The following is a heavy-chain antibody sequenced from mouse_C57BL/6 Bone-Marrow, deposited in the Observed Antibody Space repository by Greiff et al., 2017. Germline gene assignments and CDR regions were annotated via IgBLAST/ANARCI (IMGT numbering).Heavy chain of an antibody. CDR1: GYTFTNYW. J-gene: IGHJ1*03. CDR2: IYPGGGYT. D-gene: IGHD2-2*01. CDR3: ARSLYYGYDWYFDV. Sequence: VQVVESGAELVRPGTSVKMSCKASGYTFTNYWIGWAKQRPGHGLEWIGDIYPGGGYTNYNEKFKGKATLTADKSSSTSEDSAIYYCARSLYYGYDWYFDVWGTGTTVTVSS. V-gene: IGHV1-63*01.